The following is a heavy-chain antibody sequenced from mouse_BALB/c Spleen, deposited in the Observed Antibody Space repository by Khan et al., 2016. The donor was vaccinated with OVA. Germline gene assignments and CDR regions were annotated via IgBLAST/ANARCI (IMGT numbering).Heavy chain of an antibody. CDR2: IYTYTGEP. CDR3: ARPPYFAYTLDH. Sequence: QIQLVQSGPELKKPGETVKISCKASGYTFTSYGMNWVKQSPGKALKWMGWIYTYTGEPTYADDFRGRFAFSLETSSSTASLQINNLKNEDTATNCCARPPYFAYTLDHGGQGTSVTVA. J-gene: IGHJ4*01. CDR1: GYTFTSYG. D-gene: IGHD2-10*01. V-gene: IGHV9-3-1*01.